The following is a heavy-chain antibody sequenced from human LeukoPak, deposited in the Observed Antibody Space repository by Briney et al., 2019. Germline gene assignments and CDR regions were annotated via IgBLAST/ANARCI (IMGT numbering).Heavy chain of an antibody. J-gene: IGHJ6*02. CDR2: IYSGGST. CDR1: GFTVSSNY. Sequence: GGSLRLSCAASGFTVSSNYMSWVRQAQGKGLEWVSVIYSGGSTYYADSVKGRFTISRDNSKNTLYLQMNSLRAEDTAVYYCARDGTVTSNYYYYGMDVWGQGTTVTVSS. D-gene: IGHD4-17*01. V-gene: IGHV3-53*01. CDR3: ARDGTVTSNYYYYGMDV.